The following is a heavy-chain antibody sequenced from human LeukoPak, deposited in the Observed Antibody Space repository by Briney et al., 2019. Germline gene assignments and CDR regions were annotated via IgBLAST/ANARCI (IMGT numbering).Heavy chain of an antibody. J-gene: IGHJ5*02. CDR2: IYSGGST. D-gene: IGHD3-22*01. CDR3: ARVRGSGFANWFDP. Sequence: GGSLRLSCAASGFTVSSNYMSWVRQAPGKGLEWVSVIYSGGSTYYADSVKGRFTISRDNSKNTLYLQMNSLRAEDTAVYYCARVRGSGFANWFDPWGQGTLVTVSS. CDR1: GFTVSSNY. V-gene: IGHV3-53*01.